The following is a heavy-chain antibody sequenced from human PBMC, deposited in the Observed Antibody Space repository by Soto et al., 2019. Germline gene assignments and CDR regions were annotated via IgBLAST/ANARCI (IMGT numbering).Heavy chain of an antibody. Sequence: PSETLSLTCTVSGGSISSGGYYWSWIRQHPGKGLEWIGYIYYSGSTYYNPSLKGRVTISVDTSKNQFSLKLSSVTAADTAVYYCARLWFGEPTYGMDVWGQGTTVTVSS. J-gene: IGHJ6*02. CDR2: IYYSGST. CDR1: GGSISSGGYY. CDR3: ARLWFGEPTYGMDV. V-gene: IGHV4-31*03. D-gene: IGHD3-10*01.